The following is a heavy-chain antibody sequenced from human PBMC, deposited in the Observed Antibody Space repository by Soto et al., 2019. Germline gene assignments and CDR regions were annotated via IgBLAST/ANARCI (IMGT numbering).Heavy chain of an antibody. CDR2: IIPIFATP. J-gene: IGHJ6*02. Sequence: QVQLMQSGAEVRKPGSSVTVSCKASGGTFSSNPISWVRQAPGQGLEWMGGIIPIFATPHYARRFLDRVTFTADRSTNTADVELTGLTSEDTAIYYCARELSAVKRFESFKYYRMDVWGQGTTVTVS. V-gene: IGHV1-69*06. D-gene: IGHD3-3*01. CDR3: ARELSAVKRFESFKYYRMDV. CDR1: GGTFSSNP.